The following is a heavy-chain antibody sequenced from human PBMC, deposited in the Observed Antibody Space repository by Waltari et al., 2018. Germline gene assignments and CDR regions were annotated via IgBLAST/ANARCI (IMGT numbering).Heavy chain of an antibody. V-gene: IGHV3-74*03. CDR3: ARVEYSYGPYCFDS. J-gene: IGHJ4*02. CDR1: GFTFSRYW. Sequence: EVQLVESGGGLVQPGGSLRLSCEASGFTFSRYWMHWVRQAPGKGLVWVSRISRDGNPTTYADSVKGRFTSSRDNAKNTLYLQMNSLRAEDTAVYYCARVEYSYGPYCFDSWGQGTPVTVSS. CDR2: ISRDGNPT. D-gene: IGHD5-18*01.